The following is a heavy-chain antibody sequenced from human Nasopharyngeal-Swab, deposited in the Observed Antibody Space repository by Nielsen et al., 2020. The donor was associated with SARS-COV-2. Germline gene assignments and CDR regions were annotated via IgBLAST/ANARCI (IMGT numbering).Heavy chain of an antibody. CDR2: IAHDASNE. J-gene: IGHJ4*02. Sequence: GGSLRLSCAASGFTFSSFGMPWARQAPGKGLEWVAFIAHDASNEYYGDSVKGRFSISRDSSKNTLYLQMDSLRGEDTAVYYCARDAPAHYGAFYWGRGTLVTVSS. V-gene: IGHV3-30*03. D-gene: IGHD4-17*01. CDR3: ARDAPAHYGAFY. CDR1: GFTFSSFG.